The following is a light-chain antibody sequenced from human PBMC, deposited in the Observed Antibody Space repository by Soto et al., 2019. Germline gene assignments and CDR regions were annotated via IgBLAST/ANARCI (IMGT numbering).Light chain of an antibody. CDR2: GNS. J-gene: IGLJ1*01. CDR1: SSNIGAGYD. V-gene: IGLV1-40*01. Sequence: QAVVTQPPSVSGAPGQRVTISCNESSSNIGAGYDVHWYQQLPGTAPKLLIYGNSNRPSGVPDRFSGSKSGTSASLAITGLQAEDEADYYCQSYDSSLSAPVFGTGTKVTVL. CDR3: QSYDSSLSAPV.